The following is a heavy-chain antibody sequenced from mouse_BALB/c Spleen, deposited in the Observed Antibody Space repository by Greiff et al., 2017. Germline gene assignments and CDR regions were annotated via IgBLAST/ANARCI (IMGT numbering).Heavy chain of an antibody. V-gene: IGHV2-9*02. D-gene: IGHD2-3*01. CDR2: IWAGGST. CDR3: ARESSGYSFWFAY. CDR1: GFSLTSYG. Sequence: VQRVESGPGLVAPSQSLSITCTVSGFSLTSYGVHWVRQPPGKGLEWLGVIWAGGSTNYNSALMSRLSISKDNSKSQVFLKMNSLQTDDTAMYYCARESSGYSFWFAYWGQGTLVTVSA. J-gene: IGHJ3*01.